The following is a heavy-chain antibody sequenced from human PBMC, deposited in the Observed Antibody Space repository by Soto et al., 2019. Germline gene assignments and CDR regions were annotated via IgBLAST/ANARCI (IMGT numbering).Heavy chain of an antibody. Sequence: QVQLVESGGGVVQPGRSLRLSCAASGFTFSTYGMHWVRQAPGKGLEWLAFISYDGSDEYYSDSVKGRFTMSRDPSKKIGYLQMNSMRAGDTVLYFCAKDLILYRKAAKNSWDYWGQGTLVTVPS. V-gene: IGHV3-30*18. CDR2: ISYDGSDE. J-gene: IGHJ4*02. D-gene: IGHD6-25*01. CDR1: GFTFSTYG. CDR3: AKDLILYRKAAKNSWDY.